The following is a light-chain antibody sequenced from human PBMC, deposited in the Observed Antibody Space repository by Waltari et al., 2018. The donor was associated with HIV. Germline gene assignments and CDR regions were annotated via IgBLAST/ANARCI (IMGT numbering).Light chain of an antibody. J-gene: IGLJ2*01. CDR1: ELGDKY. Sequence: PGQTASITCSGYELGDKYTCWYQQKPGQSPLLVIYQDNKRPSGIPERFSASSSGHTATLTISGTLPMDEADYYCQAWGSSTSGVFGRGTRLTVL. CDR3: QAWGSSTSGV. CDR2: QDN. V-gene: IGLV3-1*01.